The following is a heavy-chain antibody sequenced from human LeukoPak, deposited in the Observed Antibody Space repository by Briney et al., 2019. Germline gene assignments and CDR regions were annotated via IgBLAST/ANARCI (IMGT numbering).Heavy chain of an antibody. J-gene: IGHJ4*02. Sequence: GGSLRLSCAASGFTFSSYGMHWVRQAPGKGLEWVAFIRYDGSNKYYADSVKGRFTISRDNSKNTLYLQMSSLRAEDTAVYYCAKDYDSSGYSDYWGQGTLVTVSS. D-gene: IGHD3-22*01. CDR1: GFTFSSYG. V-gene: IGHV3-30*02. CDR2: IRYDGSNK. CDR3: AKDYDSSGYSDY.